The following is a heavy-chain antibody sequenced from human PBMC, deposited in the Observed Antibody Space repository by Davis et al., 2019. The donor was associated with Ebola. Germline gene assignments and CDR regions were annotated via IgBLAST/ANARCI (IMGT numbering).Heavy chain of an antibody. Sequence: PSETLSLTCSVSGDSISSGNHYWSWIRQPPGKGLEWIGSVYYGGNTYYNPSLKSRLNMSADTSKNQFSLKLSSGTVTDTAVYYCARADILGFCSGSPCSFDLWGRGTLVTVSS. D-gene: IGHD2-15*01. V-gene: IGHV4-30-4*01. J-gene: IGHJ2*01. CDR2: VYYGGNT. CDR3: ARADILGFCSGSPCSFDL. CDR1: GDSISSGNHY.